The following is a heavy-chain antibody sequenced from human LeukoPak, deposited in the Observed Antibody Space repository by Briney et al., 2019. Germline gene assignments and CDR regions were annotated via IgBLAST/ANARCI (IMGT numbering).Heavy chain of an antibody. J-gene: IGHJ4*02. CDR1: GFTFSSYW. Sequence: PGGSLRLSCAASGFTFSSYWIHWVRQTPGKGLVWVSLIDSDGSGPTYADSVKGRFTISRDNSKNTLYLQMNSLRAEDTAVYYCARDSIAVTGDFDFWGQGTLVTVSS. CDR3: ARDSIAVTGDFDF. CDR2: IDSDGSGP. V-gene: IGHV3-74*01. D-gene: IGHD6-19*01.